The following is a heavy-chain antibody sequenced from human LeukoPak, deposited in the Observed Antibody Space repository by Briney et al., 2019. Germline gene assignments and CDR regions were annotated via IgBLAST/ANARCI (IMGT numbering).Heavy chain of an antibody. Sequence: ASVKVSCKASGYTFTSYDINWVRQATGQGLEWMGWMNPNSGNTGYAQKFQGRVTMTRNTSISTAYMELSSLRSDDTAVYYCARNDYSSGWCYYYYGMDVWGQGTTVTVSS. J-gene: IGHJ6*02. V-gene: IGHV1-8*01. CDR1: GYTFTSYD. D-gene: IGHD6-19*01. CDR2: MNPNSGNT. CDR3: ARNDYSSGWCYYYYGMDV.